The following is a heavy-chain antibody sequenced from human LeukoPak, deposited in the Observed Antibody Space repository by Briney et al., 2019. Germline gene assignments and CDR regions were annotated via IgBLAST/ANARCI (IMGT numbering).Heavy chain of an antibody. D-gene: IGHD3-10*01. CDR1: GGSFSGYY. Sequence: SETLSLTCAVYGGSFSGYYWSWIRQPPGKGLEWIGEINHSGSTNYNPSLKSRVTISVDTSKNQFSLKLSSVTAADTAVYYCARGRITMVRVAVDYWRLGTLVTVSS. J-gene: IGHJ4*02. V-gene: IGHV4-34*01. CDR2: INHSGST. CDR3: ARGRITMVRVAVDY.